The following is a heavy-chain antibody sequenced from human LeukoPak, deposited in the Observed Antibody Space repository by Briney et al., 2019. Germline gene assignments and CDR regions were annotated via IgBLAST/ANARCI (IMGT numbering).Heavy chain of an antibody. D-gene: IGHD3-22*01. CDR2: IYISGST. CDR1: GGSISSYY. J-gene: IGHJ6*02. Sequence: SETLSLTCTISGGSISSYYWSWIRQPAGKRLEWIGRIYISGSTKYNPALNSRVTMSLDTSKNQFSLKLSSVTAADTAVYYCARDMGYPDRSGYYSYGMDVWGQGTTVTVSS. CDR3: ARDMGYPDRSGYYSYGMDV. V-gene: IGHV4-4*07.